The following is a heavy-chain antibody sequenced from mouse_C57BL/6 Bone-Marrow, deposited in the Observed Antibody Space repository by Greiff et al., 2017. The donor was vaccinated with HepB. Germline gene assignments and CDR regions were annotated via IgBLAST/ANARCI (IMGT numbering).Heavy chain of an antibody. J-gene: IGHJ3*01. V-gene: IGHV14-4*01. Sequence: VQLQQSGAELVRPGASVKLSCTASGFNIKDDYMHWVKQRPEQGLEWIGWIDPENGDTEYASKFQGKATITADTSSNSAYLQLSSLTSEDTAVYYCTPIYYGFAYWGQGTVVTVSA. CDR2: IDPENGDT. CDR3: TPIYYGFAY. D-gene: IGHD2-1*01. CDR1: GFNIKDDY.